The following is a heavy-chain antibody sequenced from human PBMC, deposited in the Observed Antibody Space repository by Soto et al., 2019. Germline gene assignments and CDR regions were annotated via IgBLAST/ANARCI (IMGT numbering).Heavy chain of an antibody. V-gene: IGHV5-51*01. CDR3: ARRRYSSGWYPTAY. Sequence: GESLKISCQGSGYSFTSYWIGWVRQMPGKGLEWMGIIYPGDSDTRYSPSFQGQGTISADKSISTAYLQWSSLKASDTAMYYCARRRYSSGWYPTAYWGQGTLVTVSS. J-gene: IGHJ4*02. CDR2: IYPGDSDT. CDR1: GYSFTSYW. D-gene: IGHD6-19*01.